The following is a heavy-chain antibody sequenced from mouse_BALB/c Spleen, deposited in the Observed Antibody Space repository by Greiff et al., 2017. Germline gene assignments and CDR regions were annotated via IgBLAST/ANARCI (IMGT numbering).Heavy chain of an antibody. Sequence: EVKLVESGGGLVQPGGSMKLSCVASGFTFSNYWMNWVRQSPEKGLEWVAEIRLKSNNYATHYAESVKGRFTISRDDSKSSVYLQMNNLRAEDTGIYYCTRGNYVLYAMDYWGQGTSVTVSS. J-gene: IGHJ4*01. CDR3: TRGNYVLYAMDY. CDR2: IRLKSNNYAT. V-gene: IGHV6-6*02. D-gene: IGHD2-1*01. CDR1: GFTFSNYW.